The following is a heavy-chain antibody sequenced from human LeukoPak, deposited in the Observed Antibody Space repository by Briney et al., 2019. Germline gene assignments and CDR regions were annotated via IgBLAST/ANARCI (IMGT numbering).Heavy chain of an antibody. D-gene: IGHD5-18*01. J-gene: IGHJ6*02. CDR2: INPNSGGT. CDR1: GYTFTGYY. CDR3: ARAGIQLSYYYYYGMDV. Sequence: ASVKVSCKASGYTFTGYYMHWVRQAPGQGLEWMGWINPNSGGTNYAQKFQGRVTMTRDTSISTAYMELSRLRSDDTAVYYCARAGIQLSYYYYYGMDVWGQGTTVTVSS. V-gene: IGHV1-2*02.